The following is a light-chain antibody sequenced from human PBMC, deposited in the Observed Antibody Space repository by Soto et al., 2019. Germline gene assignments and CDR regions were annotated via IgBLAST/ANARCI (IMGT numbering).Light chain of an antibody. Sequence: DIQMTQSPSSLSASVGDTVTITCRASQHITNYLNWFQQRPGKAPQLLIYDASNLEIGVPPRFSGSGSGTDFTFTISGLQPEDIATYYCQQFDSVPLTFGGGTKVDLK. CDR3: QQFDSVPLT. CDR2: DAS. V-gene: IGKV1-33*01. CDR1: QHITNY. J-gene: IGKJ4*01.